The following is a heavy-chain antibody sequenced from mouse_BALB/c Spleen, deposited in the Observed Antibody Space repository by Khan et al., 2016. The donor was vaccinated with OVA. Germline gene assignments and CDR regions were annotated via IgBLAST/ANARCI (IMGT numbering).Heavy chain of an antibody. CDR2: IYPGGYFT. D-gene: IGHD3-1*01. Sequence: VQLQQSGGEVVRPGTSVKISCKASGYTFTNYWLGWVRQRPGHGLEWIGDIYPGGYFTNYNEKFKDKATLTVDTSSTTANMQLSSLTSEDSAVYFCARWATWYCDVWGAGTTVTVSS. CDR1: GYTFTNYW. V-gene: IGHV1-63*02. CDR3: ARWATWYCDV. J-gene: IGHJ1*01.